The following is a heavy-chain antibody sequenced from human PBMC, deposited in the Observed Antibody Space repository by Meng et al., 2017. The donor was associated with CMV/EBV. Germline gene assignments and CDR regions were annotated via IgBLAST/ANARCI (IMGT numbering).Heavy chain of an antibody. J-gene: IGHJ6*02. Sequence: ASVKVSCKASGYTFTGYYMQWVRQAPGQGLEWMGWINPKSGGTNYARNFQGRVTMTRDTSISTAYMELSSLRSEDTAVYYCARGYCSSTSCYTRYYYGMDVWGQGTTVTVSS. V-gene: IGHV1-2*02. CDR3: ARGYCSSTSCYTRYYYGMDV. CDR2: INPKSGGT. CDR1: GYTFTGYY. D-gene: IGHD2-2*02.